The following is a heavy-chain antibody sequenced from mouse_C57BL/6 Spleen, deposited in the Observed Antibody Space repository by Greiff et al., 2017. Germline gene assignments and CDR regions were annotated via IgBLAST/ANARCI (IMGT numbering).Heavy chain of an antibody. V-gene: IGHV2-6*03. Sequence: QVQLKESGPGLVAPSQRLSITCTVSGFSLTSYGVHWVRQPPGKGLEWLVVIWSDGSTTYNSALKSRLSISKDNSKSQVFLKMNSLQTDDTAMYYCARLQTGTGGFAYWGQGTLVTVSA. CDR1: GFSLTSYG. CDR2: IWSDGST. D-gene: IGHD4-1*01. J-gene: IGHJ3*01. CDR3: ARLQTGTGGFAY.